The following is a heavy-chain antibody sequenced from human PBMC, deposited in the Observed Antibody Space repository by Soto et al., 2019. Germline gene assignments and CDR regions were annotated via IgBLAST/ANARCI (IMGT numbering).Heavy chain of an antibody. CDR1: GFTFSSYG. J-gene: IGHJ6*02. CDR3: ARDVDYGGNSGVRYYYGMDV. D-gene: IGHD4-17*01. CDR2: IWYDGSNK. Sequence: GGSLRLSCAASGFTFSSYGMHWVRQAPGKGLEWVAVIWYDGSNKYYADSVKGRFTISRDNSKNTLYLQMNSLRAEDTAVYYCARDVDYGGNSGVRYYYGMDVWGQGTTVTVSS. V-gene: IGHV3-33*01.